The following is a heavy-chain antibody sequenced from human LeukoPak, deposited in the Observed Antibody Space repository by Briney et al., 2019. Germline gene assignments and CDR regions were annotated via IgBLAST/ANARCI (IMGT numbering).Heavy chain of an antibody. CDR2: IYPGDSDT. CDR3: ARAPTSLSNPYYFDY. J-gene: IGHJ4*02. Sequence: GESLKISCQGSGYSFTDYWIGWVRRMPGKGLEWMGIIYPGDSDTRYGPSFRGHVTISADNSISTASLQWIRLEASDTAVYYCARAPTSLSNPYYFDYWGQGTLVTVSS. V-gene: IGHV5-51*06. D-gene: IGHD4-11*01. CDR1: GYSFTDYW.